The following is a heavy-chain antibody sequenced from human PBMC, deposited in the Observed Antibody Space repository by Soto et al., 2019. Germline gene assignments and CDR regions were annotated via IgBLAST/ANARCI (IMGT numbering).Heavy chain of an antibody. J-gene: IGHJ5*02. CDR2: INHSGST. D-gene: IGHD3-10*01. V-gene: IGHV4-34*01. CDR1: GGSFSGYY. Sequence: PSETLSLTCAVYGGSFSGYYWSWIRQPPGKGLEWIGEINHSGSTNYNPSLKSRVTISVDTSKNQFSLKLSSVTAADTAVYYCGRKPYYGSGSYRGSNWFDPWGQGTLVTVSS. CDR3: GRKPYYGSGSYRGSNWFDP.